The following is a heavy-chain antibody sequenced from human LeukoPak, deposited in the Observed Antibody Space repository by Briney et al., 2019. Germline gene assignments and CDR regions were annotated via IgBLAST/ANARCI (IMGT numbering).Heavy chain of an antibody. V-gene: IGHV3-21*01. CDR1: GFTFSSYS. CDR3: ARVPNPYYDSSGYYLGAFDI. D-gene: IGHD3-22*01. J-gene: IGHJ3*02. Sequence: GGSLRLSCAASGFTFSSYSMNWVRQAPGKGLEWVSSISSSSYIYYADSVKGRFTISRDNAKNSLYLQMNSLRAEDTAVYYCARVPNPYYDSSGYYLGAFDIWGQGTMVTVSS. CDR2: ISSSSYI.